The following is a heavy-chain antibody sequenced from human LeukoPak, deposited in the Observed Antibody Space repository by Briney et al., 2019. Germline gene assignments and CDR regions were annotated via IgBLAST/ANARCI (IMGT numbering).Heavy chain of an antibody. D-gene: IGHD3-3*01. V-gene: IGHV3-30-3*01. J-gene: IGHJ6*02. CDR1: GFTFSSYA. Sequence: GGSLRLSCAASGFTFSSYAMHWVRQAPGKGLEWVAVISYDGSNKYYADSVKGRFTISRDNSKNTLYLQMNSLRAEDTAVYYCARDPAVFGVVRSYYDMDVWGQGTTVTVSS. CDR2: ISYDGSNK. CDR3: ARDPAVFGVVRSYYDMDV.